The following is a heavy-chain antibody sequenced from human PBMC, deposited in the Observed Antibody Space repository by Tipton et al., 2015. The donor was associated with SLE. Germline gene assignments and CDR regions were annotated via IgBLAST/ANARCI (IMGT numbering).Heavy chain of an antibody. Sequence: TLSLTCTVSGGSISSYYWGWIRQPPGKGLEWIGSIYHSGSTYYNPSLKSRVTISVDTSKNQFSLKLSSVTAADTAVYYCARDLIPQGVGDAVDIWGQGTMVTVSS. V-gene: IGHV4-38-2*02. CDR3: ARDLIPQGVGDAVDI. J-gene: IGHJ3*02. CDR2: IYHSGST. CDR1: GGSISSYY. D-gene: IGHD3-16*01.